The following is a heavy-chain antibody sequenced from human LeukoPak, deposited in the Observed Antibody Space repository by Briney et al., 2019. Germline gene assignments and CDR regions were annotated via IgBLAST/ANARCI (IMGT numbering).Heavy chain of an antibody. V-gene: IGHV3-21*01. D-gene: IGHD2-21*01. J-gene: IGHJ3*02. CDR2: ISSSSSYI. CDR1: GFTFSSYS. Sequence: PGGSLRLSCAASGFTFSSYSMNWVRQAPGKGLEWVSSISSSSSYIYYADSVKGRFTISRDNAKNSLYLQMNSLRAEDTAVYYCARVNCGGDCFDAFDIWGQGTMVTVSS. CDR3: ARVNCGGDCFDAFDI.